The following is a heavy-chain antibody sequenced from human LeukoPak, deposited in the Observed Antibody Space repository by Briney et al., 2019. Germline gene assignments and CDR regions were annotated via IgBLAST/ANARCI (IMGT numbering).Heavy chain of an antibody. D-gene: IGHD2-2*02. J-gene: IGHJ5*01. CDR2: ISSSSSTI. CDR3: ARGGEYQLPYGGWFDP. CDR1: GFTFSSYS. V-gene: IGHV3-48*01. Sequence: GGSLRLSCAASGFTFSSYSMNWVRQAPGKGLEWVSYISSSSSTIYYADSVKGRFTISRDNAKNSLYLQMNSLRAEDTAVYYCARGGEYQLPYGGWFDPWGQGTTVTVSS.